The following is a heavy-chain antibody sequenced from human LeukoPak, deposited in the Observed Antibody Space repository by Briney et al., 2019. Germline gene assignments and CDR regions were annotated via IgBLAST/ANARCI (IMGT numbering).Heavy chain of an antibody. Sequence: ASVKVSCKASGYTFIGHYMHWVRQAPGQGLEWMGWINPNSGGTDYAQKFQGRVTMTRDTSITTVYMELSRLRSDDTAVYYCAREGASSMNDFDYWGQGTLVTVSS. J-gene: IGHJ4*02. V-gene: IGHV1-2*02. CDR1: GYTFIGHY. CDR3: AREGASSMNDFDY. CDR2: INPNSGGT. D-gene: IGHD3-3*02.